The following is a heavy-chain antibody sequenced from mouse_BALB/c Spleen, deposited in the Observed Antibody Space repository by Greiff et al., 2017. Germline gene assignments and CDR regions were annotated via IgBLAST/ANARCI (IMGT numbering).Heavy chain of an antibody. Sequence: EVMLVESGGGLVKPGGSLKLSCAASGFTFSSYTMSWVRQTPEKRLEWVATISSGGSYTYYPDSVKGRFTISRDNAKNTLYLQMSSLKSEDTAMYYCTRDGDYGPFDYWGKGTTLTVSS. CDR2: ISSGGSYT. CDR1: GFTFSSYT. CDR3: TRDGDYGPFDY. J-gene: IGHJ2*01. D-gene: IGHD1-1*01. V-gene: IGHV5-6-4*01.